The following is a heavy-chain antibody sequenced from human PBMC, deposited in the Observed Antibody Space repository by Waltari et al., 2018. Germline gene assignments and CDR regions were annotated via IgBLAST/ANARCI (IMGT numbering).Heavy chain of an antibody. CDR3: ARDYCDRTNCHGMDV. J-gene: IGHJ6*02. CDR1: EFTFSSYS. Sequence: QVQLVESGGGVVQPGRSLRLSCGASEFTFSSYSMHWVRQAPGKGLEWVAVISYNERNIYYVDSVKGRFIISRDNSKKMLYLQMNSLRTEDTAVYYCARDYCDRTNCHGMDVWGQGTTVTVSS. D-gene: IGHD3-22*01. V-gene: IGHV3-30*04. CDR2: ISYNERNI.